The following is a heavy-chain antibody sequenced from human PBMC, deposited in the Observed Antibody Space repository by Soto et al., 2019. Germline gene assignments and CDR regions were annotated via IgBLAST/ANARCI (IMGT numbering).Heavy chain of an antibody. CDR3: ARSPYYYDSSGYNFFDY. Sequence: SVNASCKASVSTFIIYAISWLRQAPGQGLEWMGGIIPIFGTANYAQKFQGRVTITADESTSTAYTELSSLRSEDTAVYYCARSPYYYDSSGYNFFDYWGQGTLVTVSS. CDR2: IIPIFGTA. CDR1: VSTFIIYA. V-gene: IGHV1-69*13. J-gene: IGHJ4*02. D-gene: IGHD3-22*01.